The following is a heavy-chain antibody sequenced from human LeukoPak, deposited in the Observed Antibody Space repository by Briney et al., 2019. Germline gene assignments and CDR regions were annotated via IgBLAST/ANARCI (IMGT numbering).Heavy chain of an antibody. CDR3: ARGGSGYDFYFDY. CDR1: GGTFSSYS. D-gene: IGHD5-12*01. J-gene: IGHJ4*02. CDR2: IIPIVGTA. Sequence: AASVKVSCKASGGTFSSYSISWVRQAPGKGLEWMGGIIPIVGTANYAQKFQGRVTITTDESTSTAYMELSSLRSEDTAVYYCARGGSGYDFYFDYWGQGTLVTVSS. V-gene: IGHV1-69*05.